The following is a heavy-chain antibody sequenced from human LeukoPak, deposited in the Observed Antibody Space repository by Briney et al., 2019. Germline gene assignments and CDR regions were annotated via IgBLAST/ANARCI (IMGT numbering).Heavy chain of an antibody. Sequence: GESLKISCKGSGYSFTSYWIGWVRQMPGEGLEWMGIIYPDDSHTRYSPSFQGQVTISADKSISTAYLQWSSLKASDTAMYYCARPRSYGSGSSPFDYWGQGTLVTVSS. J-gene: IGHJ4*02. D-gene: IGHD3-10*01. CDR3: ARPRSYGSGSSPFDY. V-gene: IGHV5-51*01. CDR1: GYSFTSYW. CDR2: IYPDDSHT.